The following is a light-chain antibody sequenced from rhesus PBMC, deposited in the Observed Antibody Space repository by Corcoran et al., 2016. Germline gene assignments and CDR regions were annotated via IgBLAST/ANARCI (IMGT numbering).Light chain of an antibody. CDR2: EAS. CDR3: QHCYSTPYS. V-gene: IGKV1-25*02. Sequence: DIQMTQSPSSLSASVGDRVTITCRASQGITNDLAWYQQKPGETPKPLIYEASRLQSGIPSRFSGSGSGTDFTLTISSLQSEDVATYYCQHCYSTPYSFGQGTKGEIK. J-gene: IGKJ2*01. CDR1: QGITND.